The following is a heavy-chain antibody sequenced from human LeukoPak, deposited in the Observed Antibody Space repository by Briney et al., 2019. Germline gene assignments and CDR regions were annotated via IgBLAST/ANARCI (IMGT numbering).Heavy chain of an antibody. V-gene: IGHV3-74*01. CDR1: GFTLRNYW. CDR2: ISGDRGVT. CDR3: ARYSSSSGGASYYLDY. J-gene: IGHJ4*01. D-gene: IGHD6-6*01. Sequence: GGSLRLSCTASGFTLRNYWMHWVRQVPGKRLVWVSRISGDRGVTNYADSVQGRFTISRDNAKNILYLQINSLRSEDTAVYYCARYSSSSGGASYYLDYWGHGTLVTVSS.